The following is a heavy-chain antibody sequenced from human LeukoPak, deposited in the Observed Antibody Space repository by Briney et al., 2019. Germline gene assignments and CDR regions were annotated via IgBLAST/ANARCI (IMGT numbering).Heavy chain of an antibody. D-gene: IGHD6-6*01. J-gene: IGHJ5*02. CDR2: IYYSGST. CDR3: ARDNYSSSNRFDP. CDR1: GGSISSYY. V-gene: IGHV4-59*01. Sequence: SETLSLTCTVSGGSISSYYWSWIRQPPGKGLEWIGYIYYSGSTNYNPSLKSRVTISVDTSKNQFSLKLSSVTAADTAVYYCARDNYSSSNRFDPWGQGTLVTVSS.